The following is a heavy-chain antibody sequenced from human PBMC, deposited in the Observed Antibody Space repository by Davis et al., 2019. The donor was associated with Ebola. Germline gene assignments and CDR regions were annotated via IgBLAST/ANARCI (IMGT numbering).Heavy chain of an antibody. J-gene: IGHJ6*03. V-gene: IGHV1-46*01. CDR3: ARVNYYDSSGYYLGYYYYYMDV. Sequence: ASVKVSCKASGGTFSSYAISWVRQAPGQGLEWMGIINPSGGSTSYAQKFQGRVTMTRDTSTSTAYMELRSLRSDDTAVYYCARVNYYDSSGYYLGYYYYYMDVWGKGTTVTVSS. CDR2: INPSGGST. D-gene: IGHD3-22*01. CDR1: GGTFSSYA.